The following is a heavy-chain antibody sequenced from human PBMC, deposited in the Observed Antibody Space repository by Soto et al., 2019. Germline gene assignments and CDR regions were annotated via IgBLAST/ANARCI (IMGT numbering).Heavy chain of an antibody. CDR3: AVSSGGYYYYYGMDV. CDR2: INPNSGGT. D-gene: IGHD1-26*01. V-gene: IGHV1-2*04. Sequence: ASVKVSCKASGYTFTSYAMHWVRKAPGQGLEWMGWINPNSGGTNYAQKFQGWVTMTRDTSISTAYMELSRLRSDDTAVYYCAVSSGGYYYYYGMDVWGQGTTVTVSS. CDR1: GYTFTSYA. J-gene: IGHJ6*02.